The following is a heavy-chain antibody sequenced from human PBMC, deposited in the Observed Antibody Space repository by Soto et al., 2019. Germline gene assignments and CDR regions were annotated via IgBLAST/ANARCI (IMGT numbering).Heavy chain of an antibody. V-gene: IGHV3-30-3*01. CDR1: GFTFSSYA. Sequence: GGSLRLSCAAPGFTFSSYAMHWVRQAPGKGLEWVAVISYDGSNKYYADSVKGRFTISRDNSKNTLYLQMNSLRAEDTAVYYCARDGEAAAGTFDYWGQGTLVTVSS. D-gene: IGHD6-13*01. CDR2: ISYDGSNK. J-gene: IGHJ4*02. CDR3: ARDGEAAAGTFDY.